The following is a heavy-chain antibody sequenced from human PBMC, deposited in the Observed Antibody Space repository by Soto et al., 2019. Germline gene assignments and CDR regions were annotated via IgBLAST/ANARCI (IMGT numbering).Heavy chain of an antibody. CDR1: GGTFISYT. CDR3: ARDRVMRGNSYYYGMDV. CDR2: IIPILGIA. D-gene: IGHD2-21*01. J-gene: IGHJ6*02. Sequence: ASVKVSCKASGGTFISYTISWVRQAPGQGLEWMGRIIPILGIANYAQTLQGRVSITADESTTTAYMELSSLRSEDTAVYYCARDRVMRGNSYYYGMDVWGQGTTVTVSS. V-gene: IGHV1-69*04.